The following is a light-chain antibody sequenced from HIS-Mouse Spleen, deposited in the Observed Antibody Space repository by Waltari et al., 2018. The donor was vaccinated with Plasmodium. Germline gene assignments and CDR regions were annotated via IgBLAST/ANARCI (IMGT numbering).Light chain of an antibody. CDR3: NSRDSSGTHGV. CDR2: GKN. CDR1: SLSSYY. J-gene: IGLJ2*01. V-gene: IGLV3-19*01. Sequence: SSELTQDPAVSVALGQTVRITCQGDSLSSYYASWYQQKPGQAPVLVIYGKNNRPPGIPDRFSGSSSGNTASLTITGAQAEDEADYYCNSRDSSGTHGVFGGGTKLTVL.